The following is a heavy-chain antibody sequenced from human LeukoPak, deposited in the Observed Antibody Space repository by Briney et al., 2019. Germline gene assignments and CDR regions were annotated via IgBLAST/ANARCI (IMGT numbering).Heavy chain of an antibody. CDR2: ISDGGSRT. J-gene: IGHJ4*02. CDR1: GFSFSGYA. V-gene: IGHV3-23*01. D-gene: IGHD7-27*01. Sequence: TGGSLRLSCAASGFSFSGYAVSWVRQAPGRGLEWVSGISDGGSRTYYADSVKGRFTISRDDSKNTLYLQMNSLRAEDTAVYYCAKVQLGIGVDYWGQGTLVTVSS. CDR3: AKVQLGIGVDY.